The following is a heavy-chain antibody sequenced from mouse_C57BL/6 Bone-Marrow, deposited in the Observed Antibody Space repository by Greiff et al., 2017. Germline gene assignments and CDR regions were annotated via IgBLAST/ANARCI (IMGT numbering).Heavy chain of an antibody. V-gene: IGHV14-3*01. CDR2: IDPSNGDT. Sequence: VQLQQSVAELVRPGASVKLSCTASGFNIKNSSMHWVKQRPEQGLEWIGRIDPSNGDTKYAPKFQGKATITADTSSNTSYLQLSSLTSEDAALYFCAIDGPCSFDYWGQGTTLSVST. D-gene: IGHD2-3*01. CDR3: AIDGPCSFDY. J-gene: IGHJ2*01. CDR1: GFNIKNSS.